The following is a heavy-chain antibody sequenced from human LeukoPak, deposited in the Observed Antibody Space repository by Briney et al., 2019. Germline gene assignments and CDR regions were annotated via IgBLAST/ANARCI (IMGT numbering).Heavy chain of an antibody. J-gene: IGHJ5*02. Sequence: KTSETLSLTCTVSGGSISSGDYYWSWIRQPPGKGLEWIGYIYYSGSTYYNPSLKSRVTISVDTSKNQFSLKLSSVTAADTAVYYCARALLLKVPAAIVSWFDPWGQGTLVTVSS. CDR1: GGSISSGDYY. D-gene: IGHD2-2*02. CDR3: ARALLLKVPAAIVSWFDP. CDR2: IYYSGST. V-gene: IGHV4-30-4*01.